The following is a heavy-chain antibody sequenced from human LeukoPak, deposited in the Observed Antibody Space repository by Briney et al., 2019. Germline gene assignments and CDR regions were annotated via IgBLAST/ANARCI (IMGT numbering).Heavy chain of an antibody. CDR3: AAGSNGLDV. J-gene: IGHJ6*02. CDR1: GVSISSYY. CDR2: IYYSGST. Sequence: SETLSLTCTVSGVSISSYYWSWIRQPPGKGLEWIGSIYYSGSTNYNPSLKSRVTISVDTSKNHFSLKLTSVTAADTAVYYCAAGSNGLDVWGQGTTVTVSS. V-gene: IGHV4-59*01. D-gene: IGHD3-10*01.